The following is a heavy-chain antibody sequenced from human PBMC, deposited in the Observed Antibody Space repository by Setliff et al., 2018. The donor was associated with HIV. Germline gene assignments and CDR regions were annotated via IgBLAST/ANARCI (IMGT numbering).Heavy chain of an antibody. J-gene: IGHJ5*02. Sequence: SETLSLTCTVSGGSISSGDYYWSWIRQPPGKGLEWIGYIYYSGSTYYNPSLKSRVTISVDTSKNQFSLKLTSVTAADTAVYYCAREEGCSSATCRATYNWFDPWGQGTLVTSP. V-gene: IGHV4-30-4*08. CDR1: GGSISSGDYY. D-gene: IGHD2-2*01. CDR3: AREEGCSSATCRATYNWFDP. CDR2: IYYSGST.